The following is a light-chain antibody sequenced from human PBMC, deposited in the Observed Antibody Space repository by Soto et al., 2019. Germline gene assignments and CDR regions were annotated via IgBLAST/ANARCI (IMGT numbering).Light chain of an antibody. J-gene: IGKJ1*01. CDR3: QHYNSYSEA. Sequence: IQLTQSPSSVSASVGDRVTITCRASQGIRNDLGWYQQKPGKAPKLLIYAASSLHSGVPSRFSGSGSGTDFTLTISSLQPEDFATYYCQHYNSYSEAFGQGTKVDIK. CDR1: QGIRND. V-gene: IGKV1-6*01. CDR2: AAS.